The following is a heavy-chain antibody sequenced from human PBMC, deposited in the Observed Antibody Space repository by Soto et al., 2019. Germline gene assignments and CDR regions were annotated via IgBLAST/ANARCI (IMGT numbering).Heavy chain of an antibody. J-gene: IGHJ4*02. D-gene: IGHD6-6*01. V-gene: IGHV1-46*03. CDR1: GYTFTNFY. CDR2: VNPNGGST. Sequence: QVQLVQSGPEVKEPGASVKISCKASGYTFTNFYIHWVRQAPGQGLEWMGIVNPNGGSTNYAQNLQGRITISRDTSTSTVYMDLSSLRSEDTAVYYCARGLASGDYWGQGTLVTVS. CDR3: ARGLASGDY.